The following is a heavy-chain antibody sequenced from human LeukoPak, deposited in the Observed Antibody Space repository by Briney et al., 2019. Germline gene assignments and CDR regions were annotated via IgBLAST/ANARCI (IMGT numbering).Heavy chain of an antibody. CDR3: ANERYYDILTGYYY. J-gene: IGHJ4*02. V-gene: IGHV3-23*01. D-gene: IGHD3-9*01. CDR1: GFTFSSYA. Sequence: PGGSLRLSCAASGFTFSSYAMSWVRQAPGKGLEWVSAISGSGGSTYYADSVKGRFTISRDNSKNTLYLQMNSLRAEDTAVYYCANERYYDILTGYYYWGQGTLVTVSS. CDR2: ISGSGGST.